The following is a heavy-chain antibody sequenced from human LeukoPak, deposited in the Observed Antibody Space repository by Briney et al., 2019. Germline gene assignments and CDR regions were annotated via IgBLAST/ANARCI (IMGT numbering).Heavy chain of an antibody. J-gene: IGHJ3*02. CDR2: IYYSGST. Sequence: SETLSLTCTVSGGSISSGDYYWSWIRQPPGKGLEWIGYIYYSGSTYYNPSLKSRVTISVDTSKNQFSLNLSSVTAADTAVYYCARRRTVRGVIGAFDIWGQGTMVTVSS. V-gene: IGHV4-30-4*08. CDR3: ARRRTVRGVIGAFDI. D-gene: IGHD3-10*01. CDR1: GGSISSGDYY.